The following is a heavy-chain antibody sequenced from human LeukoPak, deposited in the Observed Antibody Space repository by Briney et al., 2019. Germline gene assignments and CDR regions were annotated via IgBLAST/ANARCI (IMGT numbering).Heavy chain of an antibody. CDR2: IRYDGSNK. CDR1: GFTFSSYG. Sequence: GGSLRLSCAASGFTFSSYGMHWVRQAPGKGLEWVAFIRYDGSNKYYADSVEGRFTISRDNSKNTLYLQMNSLRAEDTAVYYCAKDTIVVVPAAITAFDYWGPGTLVTVSS. CDR3: AKDTIVVVPAAITAFDY. J-gene: IGHJ4*02. V-gene: IGHV3-30*02. D-gene: IGHD2-2*01.